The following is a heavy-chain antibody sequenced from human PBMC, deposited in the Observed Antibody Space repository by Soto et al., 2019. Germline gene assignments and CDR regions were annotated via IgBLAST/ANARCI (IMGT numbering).Heavy chain of an antibody. CDR1: GLSFSGSA. J-gene: IGHJ6*02. V-gene: IGHV3-73*01. D-gene: IGHD2-15*01. Sequence: AGSPELSCAASGLSFSGSAMHWVRQASGKGLEWVGRITTKAHNYATVYAASVEGRFTISRDDSKNTAYLQMNSLKTEDTAVYYGTRWDIYPAMDVWGQGTTVTVSS. CDR2: ITTKAHNYAT. CDR3: TRWDIYPAMDV.